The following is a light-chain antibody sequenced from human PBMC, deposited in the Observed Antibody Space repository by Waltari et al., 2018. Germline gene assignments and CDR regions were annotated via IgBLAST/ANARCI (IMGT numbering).Light chain of an antibody. V-gene: IGKV4-1*01. CDR2: WSS. J-gene: IGKJ1*01. CDR3: QQYYSSPPT. Sequence: IVMPQSPDSLAGSLGERGTTHCKSRQNILYSVNNKNYFAWYQQKPGQPPKLLFSWSSTRASGVPDRFRGSGSGTDFTLTISSLQPGDVAVYYCQQYYSSPPTFGQGTKVEIK. CDR1: QNILYSVNNKNY.